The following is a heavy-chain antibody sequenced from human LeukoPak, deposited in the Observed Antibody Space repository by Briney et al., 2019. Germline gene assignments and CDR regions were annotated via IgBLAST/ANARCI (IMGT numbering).Heavy chain of an antibody. Sequence: SVKVSCKASGGTFSSYAISWVRQAPGQGLEWMGRIIPILGIANYAQKFQGRVTITADKSTSTAYMELSSLRSEDTAVYYCARDSARSQYSPVVLEGMDVWGQGTTVTVSS. J-gene: IGHJ6*02. CDR1: GGTFSSYA. D-gene: IGHD3-3*01. V-gene: IGHV1-69*04. CDR2: IIPILGIA. CDR3: ARDSARSQYSPVVLEGMDV.